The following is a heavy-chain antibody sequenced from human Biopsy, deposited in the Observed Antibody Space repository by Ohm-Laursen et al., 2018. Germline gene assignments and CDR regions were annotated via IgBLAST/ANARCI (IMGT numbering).Heavy chain of an antibody. CDR3: ATPFQYYDSWGGYPPFDH. V-gene: IGHV1-69*17. Sequence: SSVKVSCKASGGTFSNYAISWVRQAPGEGLEWMGGIIAASGLVNYAPKFQGRVSITADKSTTTAYMELSNLKSEDTAVYCCATPFQYYDSWGGYPPFDHWGQGTLVTVSS. CDR1: GGTFSNYA. J-gene: IGHJ4*02. D-gene: IGHD3-3*01. CDR2: IIAASGLV.